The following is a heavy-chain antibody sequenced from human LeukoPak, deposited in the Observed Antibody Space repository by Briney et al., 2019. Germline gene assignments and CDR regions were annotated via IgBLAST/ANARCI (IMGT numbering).Heavy chain of an antibody. J-gene: IGHJ5*02. CDR1: GGSISSYY. V-gene: IGHV4-4*07. D-gene: IGHD3-3*01. CDR3: ASGGLRFSNWFDP. Sequence: SETLSLTCTVSGGSISSYYWSWIRQSAGKGLEWIGRIYTSGSTNYNPSLKSRVTISVDTSKNQFSLKLSSVTAADTAVYYCASGGLRFSNWFDPWGQGTLVTVSS. CDR2: IYTSGST.